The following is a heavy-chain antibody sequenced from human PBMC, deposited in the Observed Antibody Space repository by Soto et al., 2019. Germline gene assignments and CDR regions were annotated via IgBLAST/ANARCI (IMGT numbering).Heavy chain of an antibody. Sequence: PSETLSLTCTVSGGSISPYYWSRIRQTPGKGLEWIAYIYYSGSTNYNPSLKSRVTISVDTSKNQCSLKLSSVTAADTAVYYCARASYFSDSFGYFLDSWGQGTLVTVSS. CDR3: ARASYFSDSFGYFLDS. D-gene: IGHD3-22*01. CDR1: GGSISPYY. CDR2: IYYSGST. J-gene: IGHJ4*02. V-gene: IGHV4-59*01.